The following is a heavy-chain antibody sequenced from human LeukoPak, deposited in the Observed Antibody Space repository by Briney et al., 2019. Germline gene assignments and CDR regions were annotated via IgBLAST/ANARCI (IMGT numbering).Heavy chain of an antibody. CDR3: ARGRFLEWLSCFDY. CDR1: GGSISSGGYS. CDR2: IYYSGST. J-gene: IGHJ4*02. V-gene: IGHV4-31*03. Sequence: SQTLSLTCTVSGGSISSGGYSWSWIRQHPGKGLEWIGYIYYSGSTYYNPSLKSRVTISVDTSKNQFSLELSSVTAADTAVYYCARGRFLEWLSCFDYWGQGTLVTVSS. D-gene: IGHD3-3*01.